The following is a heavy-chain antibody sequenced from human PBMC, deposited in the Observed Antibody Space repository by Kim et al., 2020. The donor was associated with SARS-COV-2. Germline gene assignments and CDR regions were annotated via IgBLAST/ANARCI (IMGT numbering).Heavy chain of an antibody. Sequence: DYAAPVKGRFTISRDDSKNTLYLQMNSLKTEDTAVYYCTTAPSGSYYLDYWGQGTLVTVSS. CDR3: TTAPSGSYYLDY. J-gene: IGHJ4*02. D-gene: IGHD1-26*01. V-gene: IGHV3-15*01.